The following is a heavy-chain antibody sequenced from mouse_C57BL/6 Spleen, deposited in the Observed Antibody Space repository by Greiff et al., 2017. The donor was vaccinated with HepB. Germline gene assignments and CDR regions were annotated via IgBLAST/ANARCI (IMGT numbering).Heavy chain of an antibody. CDR2: IYPGDGDT. CDR3: ARQAQATRDYAMDY. Sequence: VQLQQSGPELVKPGASVKISCKASGYAFSSSWMNWVKQRPGKGLEWIGRIYPGDGDTNYNGKFKGKATLTADKSSSTAYMQLSSLTSEDSAVDFCARQAQATRDYAMDYWGQGTSVTVSS. CDR1: GYAFSSSW. D-gene: IGHD3-2*02. J-gene: IGHJ4*01. V-gene: IGHV1-82*01.